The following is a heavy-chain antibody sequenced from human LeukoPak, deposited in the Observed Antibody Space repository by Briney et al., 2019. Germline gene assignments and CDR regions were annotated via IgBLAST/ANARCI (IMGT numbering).Heavy chain of an antibody. V-gene: IGHV3-21*01. Sequence: PGGSLRLSCAASGFTFSNYDMNWVRQAPGKGLEWVSTISASGTYTYYADSVKGRFTISRDNAKNSLYLQMNSLRAEDTAVHYCARFALKTPPTDWGQGTLVTVSS. J-gene: IGHJ4*02. CDR1: GFTFSNYD. CDR3: ARFALKTPPTD. CDR2: ISASGTYT.